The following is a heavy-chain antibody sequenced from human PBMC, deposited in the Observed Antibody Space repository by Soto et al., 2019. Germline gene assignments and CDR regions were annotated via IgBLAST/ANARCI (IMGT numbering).Heavy chain of an antibody. Sequence: HVQLVQSGAEVKKSGSSVKVSCKASGGTFSSYAISWVRQAPGQGLEWMGGIIPIFGTANYAQKFQGRVTITADESTSTAYMELSSLRSEYTAVYYCARSITGTVSYYYGMDVCGQGTTVTVSS. V-gene: IGHV1-69*12. J-gene: IGHJ6*02. CDR1: GGTFSSYA. CDR2: IIPIFGTA. CDR3: ARSITGTVSYYYGMDV. D-gene: IGHD1-20*01.